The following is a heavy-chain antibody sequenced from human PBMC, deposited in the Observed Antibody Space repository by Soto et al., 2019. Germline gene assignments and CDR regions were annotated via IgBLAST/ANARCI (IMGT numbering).Heavy chain of an antibody. J-gene: IGHJ4*02. D-gene: IGHD3-10*01. CDR1: GFTFSSYG. CDR2: ISYDGSNK. V-gene: IGHV3-30*18. CDR3: AKDLWFGGPPRSVDY. Sequence: GGSLRLSCAASGFTFSSYGMHWVRQAPGKGLEWVAVISYDGSNKYYADSVKGRFTISRDNSKNTLYLQMNSLRAEDTAVYYCAKDLWFGGPPRSVDYWGQGTLVTVSS.